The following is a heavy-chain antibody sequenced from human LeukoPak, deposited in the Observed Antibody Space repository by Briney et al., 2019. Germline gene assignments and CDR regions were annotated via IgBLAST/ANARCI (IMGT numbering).Heavy chain of an antibody. CDR2: ISGSGGST. CDR3: AKDRPMVRGVITVGYFDY. Sequence: GGSLRLSCAASVFTFSIDAMSWVRQAPGEGLEWVSAISGSGGSTYYADSVKRRFPISGDNSKTTLYLQRNGLRAEDPAVYYCAKDRPMVRGVITVGYFDYWGQGTLVTVSS. V-gene: IGHV3-23*01. D-gene: IGHD3-10*01. CDR1: VFTFSIDA. J-gene: IGHJ4*02.